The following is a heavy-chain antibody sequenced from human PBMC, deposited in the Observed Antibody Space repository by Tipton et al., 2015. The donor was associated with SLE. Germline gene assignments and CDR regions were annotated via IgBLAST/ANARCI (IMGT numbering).Heavy chain of an antibody. V-gene: IGHV4-39*07. CDR3: ARMPLGGHFDY. D-gene: IGHD2-2*01. Sequence: LRLSCTVSGASISSIYYWGWIRQPPGRGLEWIGSISYSGNTYYNPSLKSRVTISVDTSKNQFSLKLSSVTAADTAVYYCARMPLGGHFDYWGQGTLVTVSS. CDR2: ISYSGNT. J-gene: IGHJ4*02. CDR1: GASISSIYY.